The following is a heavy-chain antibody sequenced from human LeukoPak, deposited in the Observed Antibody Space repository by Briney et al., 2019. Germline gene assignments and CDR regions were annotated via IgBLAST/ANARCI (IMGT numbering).Heavy chain of an antibody. CDR1: AGSINNYY. V-gene: IGHV4-4*07. D-gene: IGHD6-19*01. CDR3: ARGDSSGWWDFDY. Sequence: SQTLSLTSTVSAGSINNYYWSWIRQPAGEGLEWIGRIYTTGSTNYNPSLKSRVTMSVDTSKNQFSLKLSSVTAADTAVYFCARGDSSGWWDFDYWGQGTLVTVSS. J-gene: IGHJ4*02. CDR2: IYTTGST.